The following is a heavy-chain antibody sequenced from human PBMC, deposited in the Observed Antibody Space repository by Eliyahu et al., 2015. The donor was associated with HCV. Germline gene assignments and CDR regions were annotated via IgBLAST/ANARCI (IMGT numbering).Heavy chain of an antibody. V-gene: IGHV4-4*07. CDR1: GXSXSSXY. D-gene: IGHD3-22*01. CDR3: AREYYYDSSIFLDY. CDR2: VFSSGNT. Sequence: QVQLQESGPGLVKPSETLSLXXTVSGXSXSSXYWTWIRQPAGKGLEWIGRVFSSGNTDYNPSLKSRLTMSLDTSKNQFSLKLTSMTAADTAVYYCAREYYYDSSIFLDYWGQGTLVTVSS. J-gene: IGHJ4*02.